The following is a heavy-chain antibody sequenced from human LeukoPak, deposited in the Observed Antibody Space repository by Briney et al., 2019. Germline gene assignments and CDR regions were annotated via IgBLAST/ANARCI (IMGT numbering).Heavy chain of an antibody. Sequence: PGGSLRLSCAASGFTFNNYAMNWVRQAPGKGLEWVSHISPSGDSTYYADSVKGRFTISRDSSKNTLSLQMNSLRVEDTAVYYCAKGATYYYYNMDVWGKGTTVTVSS. CDR2: ISPSGDST. CDR3: AKGATYYYYNMDV. D-gene: IGHD1-26*01. J-gene: IGHJ6*03. CDR1: GFTFNNYA. V-gene: IGHV3-23*01.